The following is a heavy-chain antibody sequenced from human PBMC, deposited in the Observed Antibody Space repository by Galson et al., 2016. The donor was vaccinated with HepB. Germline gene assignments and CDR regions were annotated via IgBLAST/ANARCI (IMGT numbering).Heavy chain of an antibody. V-gene: IGHV3-30-3*01. CDR1: GFTFNKYA. J-gene: IGHJ4*02. CDR3: ARERGMGLFDY. CDR2: ISKDGSNK. Sequence: SLRLSCAASGFTFNKYAMCWVRQAPGKGLEWVTIISKDGSNKDYADSVKGRFTISRDNSKNTLYLQMSSLRAEDTAVYYCARERGMGLFDYWGQGTLVTVSS. D-gene: IGHD2-8*01.